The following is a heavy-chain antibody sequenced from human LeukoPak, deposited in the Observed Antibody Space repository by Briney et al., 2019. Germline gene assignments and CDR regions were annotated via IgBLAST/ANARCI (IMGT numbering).Heavy chain of an antibody. Sequence: SETLSLTCTVSGGSISSYYWSWIRQPPGKGXXXXXXXXXXGSTNYNPSLKSRVTISVDTSKNQFSLKLSSVTAADTAVYYCARDPGYCSSTSCYDNSGYDLWGQGTLVTVSS. CDR1: GGSISSYY. J-gene: IGHJ4*02. D-gene: IGHD2-2*01. CDR2: XXXXGST. CDR3: ARDPGYCSSTSCYDNSGYDL. V-gene: IGHV4-59*01.